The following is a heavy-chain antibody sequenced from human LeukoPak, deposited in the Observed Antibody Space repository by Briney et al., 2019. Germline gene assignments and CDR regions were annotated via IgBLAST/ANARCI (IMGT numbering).Heavy chain of an antibody. CDR3: ARGLGLGADRALNY. V-gene: IGHV4-4*07. Sequence: SETLSLTCTLSGDSINNYYWSWIRQPAGKGLEWIGRIFNSGSTDYNPSLKSRVTMSVDTSKNQFPVKVNSVTAADTAVYYCARGLGLGADRALNYWGQGTLVTVSS. CDR1: GDSINNYY. J-gene: IGHJ4*02. CDR2: IFNSGST. D-gene: IGHD1-26*01.